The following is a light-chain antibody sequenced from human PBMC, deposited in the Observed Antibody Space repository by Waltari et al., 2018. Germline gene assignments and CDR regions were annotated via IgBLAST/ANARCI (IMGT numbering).Light chain of an antibody. CDR2: GAS. Sequence: EIVLTQSPGTLSLSPGERATLSCRASQSVSSSYLAWYQQKPGQAPRLRIYGASSRATGVPDRFSGSGSGTYFTLTISRLEPEDFAVYYCQQYGSSPLWTFGQGTKVEIK. CDR1: QSVSSSY. CDR3: QQYGSSPLWT. V-gene: IGKV3-20*01. J-gene: IGKJ1*01.